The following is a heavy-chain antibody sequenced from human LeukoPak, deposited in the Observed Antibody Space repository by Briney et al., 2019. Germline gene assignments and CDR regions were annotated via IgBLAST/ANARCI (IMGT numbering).Heavy chain of an antibody. J-gene: IGHJ4*02. D-gene: IGHD3-10*01. Sequence: GGSLRLSCAASGFTFSSYAMSWVRQAPGKGLEWVSAISGSGGKAYYADSVKGRFTISRDNSKNTLYLQMNSLSAEDTAVYYCAKGLYASGSYSFSFDYWGQGTLVTVSS. V-gene: IGHV3-23*01. CDR3: AKGLYASGSYSFSFDY. CDR2: ISGSGGKA. CDR1: GFTFSSYA.